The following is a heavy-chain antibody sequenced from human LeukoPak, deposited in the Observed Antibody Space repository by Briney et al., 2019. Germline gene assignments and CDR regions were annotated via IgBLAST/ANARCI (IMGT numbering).Heavy chain of an antibody. D-gene: IGHD6-19*01. CDR3: ARDRSGWYSGTRGWFDP. CDR1: GGSTSSYY. CDR2: IYTSGST. Sequence: SETLSLTCTVSGGSTSSYYWSWIRQPAGKGLEWIGRIYTSGSTNYNPSLKSRVTMSVDTSKNQFSLKLSSVTAADTAVYYCARDRSGWYSGTRGWFDPWGQGTLVTVSS. J-gene: IGHJ5*02. V-gene: IGHV4-4*07.